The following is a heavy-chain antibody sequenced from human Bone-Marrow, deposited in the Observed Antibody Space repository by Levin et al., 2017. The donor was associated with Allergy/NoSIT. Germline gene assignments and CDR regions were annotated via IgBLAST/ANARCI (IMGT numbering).Heavy chain of an antibody. J-gene: IGHJ6*01. Sequence: GESLKISCKASGYTFSGYHLHWVRQAPGQGLEWMGWINPNNGDTNYAQKFQGRVTMTRDTSISTAYMELSRLTSDDTAVYFCARMLAASMYSSPSSGYYLDVWGQGAAVTVSS. CDR2: INPNNGDT. CDR3: ARMLAASMYSSPSSGYYLDV. D-gene: IGHD6-25*01. V-gene: IGHV1-2*02. CDR1: GYTFSGYH.